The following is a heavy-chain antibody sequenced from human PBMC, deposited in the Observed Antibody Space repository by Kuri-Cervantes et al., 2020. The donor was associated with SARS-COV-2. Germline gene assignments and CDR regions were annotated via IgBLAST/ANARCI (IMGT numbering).Heavy chain of an antibody. CDR2: IDWDDDK. CDR1: GFSLSTSGMR. V-gene: IGHV2-70*04. D-gene: IGHD5-24*01. J-gene: IGHJ3*02. CDR3: ARTVRDGYNYFWPDAFDI. Sequence: SGPTLVKPTQTLTLTCTFSGFSLSTSGMRVSWIRQPPGKALEWLARIDWDDDKYYSTSLKTRLTISKDTSKNQVVLTMTNMDPVDTATYYCARTVRDGYNYFWPDAFDIWGQGTMVTVSS.